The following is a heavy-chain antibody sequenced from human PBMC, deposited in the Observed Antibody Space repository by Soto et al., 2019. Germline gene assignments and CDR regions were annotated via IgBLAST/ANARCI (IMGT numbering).Heavy chain of an antibody. CDR1: DDSFSSYY. CDR2: TYYSGST. Sequence: SETLSLTCTVSDDSFSSYYWNWIRQPPGKGLEWIGYTYYSGSTKYNPSLKSRITISADTSKNQFSLELISVTAADTAVYYCAASGGKYNWFDPWGQGTLVTVSS. J-gene: IGHJ5*02. V-gene: IGHV4-59*01. D-gene: IGHD1-26*01. CDR3: AASGGKYNWFDP.